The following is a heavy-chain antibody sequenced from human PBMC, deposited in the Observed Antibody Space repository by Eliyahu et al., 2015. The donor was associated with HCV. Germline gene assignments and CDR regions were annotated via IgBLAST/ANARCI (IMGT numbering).Heavy chain of an antibody. Sequence: QVQLVQSGAEVKKPGASVKVSCKASGYTFTGYYMHWVRXAPGQGLEWMGWINPNSGGTNYAQKFQGRVTMTRDTSISTAYMELSRLRSDDTAVYYCARDIPRRTYYYDSSGPKYTPDAYSGMDVWGQGTTVTVSS. J-gene: IGHJ6*02. CDR2: INPNSGGT. CDR3: ARDIPRRTYYYDSSGPKYTPDAYSGMDV. CDR1: GYTFTGYY. D-gene: IGHD3-22*01. V-gene: IGHV1-2*02.